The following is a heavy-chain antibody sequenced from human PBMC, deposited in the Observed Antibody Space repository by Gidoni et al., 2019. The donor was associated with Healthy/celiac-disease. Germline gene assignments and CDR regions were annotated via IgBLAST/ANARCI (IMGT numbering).Heavy chain of an antibody. CDR3: AKDNRHYYYDSTEGYFDY. Sequence: EVQLLESGGGLVQPGGSLRLSCAASGFTFSSYAMSWVRQAPGKGLEWVSAISGSGGSTYYADSVKGRFTISRDNSKNTLYLRMNSLRAEDTAVYYCAKDNRHYYYDSTEGYFDYWGQGTLVTVSS. J-gene: IGHJ4*02. D-gene: IGHD3-22*01. CDR2: ISGSGGST. V-gene: IGHV3-23*01. CDR1: GFTFSSYA.